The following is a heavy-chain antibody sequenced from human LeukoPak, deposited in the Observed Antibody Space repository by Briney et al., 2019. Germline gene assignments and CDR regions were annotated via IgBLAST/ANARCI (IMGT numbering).Heavy chain of an antibody. Sequence: PGGSLRLSCAASGFTFSGYGMHWVRQAPGEGLEWVAGTSYDGIQKYYEDSVKGRFTISRDNAKNSLYLQMNSLRAEDTAVYYCARRHTAVTTFDFWGQGTLVTVSS. V-gene: IGHV3-30*03. J-gene: IGHJ4*02. CDR2: TSYDGIQK. D-gene: IGHD4-11*01. CDR3: ARRHTAVTTFDF. CDR1: GFTFSGYG.